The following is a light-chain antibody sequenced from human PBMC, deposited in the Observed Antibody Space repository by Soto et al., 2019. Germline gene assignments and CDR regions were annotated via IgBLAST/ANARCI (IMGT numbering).Light chain of an antibody. CDR1: SSDVGGHNY. J-gene: IGLJ3*02. CDR3: SSYTSTNTWV. CDR2: EVS. V-gene: IGLV2-14*01. Sequence: SALTQPASVSGSRGQSITISCTGTSSDVGGHNYVSWYQQHPGKAPKFMIFEVSNRPSGVSNRFSGSKSGNTASLTISGLQAEDEADYYCSSYTSTNTWVFGGGTKLTVL.